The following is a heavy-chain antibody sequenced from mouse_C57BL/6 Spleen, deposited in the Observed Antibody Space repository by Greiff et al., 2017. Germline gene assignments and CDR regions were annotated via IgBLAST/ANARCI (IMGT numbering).Heavy chain of an antibody. D-gene: IGHD2-4*01. J-gene: IGHJ2*01. V-gene: IGHV1-26*01. CDR1: GYTFTDYY. Sequence: EVQLQQSGPELVKPGASVKISCKASGYTFTDYYMNWVKQSHGKSLEWIGDINPNNGGTSYNQKFKGKATLTVDKSSSTAYMELRSLTSEDSAVYYCAREREDSDYDDYWGQGTTLTVSS. CDR2: INPNNGGT. CDR3: AREREDSDYDDY.